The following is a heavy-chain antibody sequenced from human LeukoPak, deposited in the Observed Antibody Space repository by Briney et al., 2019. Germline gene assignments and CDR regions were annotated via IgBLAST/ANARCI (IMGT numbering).Heavy chain of an antibody. V-gene: IGHV1-69*06. CDR2: IIPIFGTA. CDR3: ARVVKYSSGPLTDLLPYYFDY. Sequence: GSSVKVSCKASGGTFSSYAFSWVRQAPGQGLEWMGGIIPIFGTANYAQKFQVRVTITADTSTSTAYMELSSLRSDDMAVYYCARVVKYSSGPLTDLLPYYFDYWGQGTLVTVSS. D-gene: IGHD6-19*01. CDR1: GGTFSSYA. J-gene: IGHJ4*02.